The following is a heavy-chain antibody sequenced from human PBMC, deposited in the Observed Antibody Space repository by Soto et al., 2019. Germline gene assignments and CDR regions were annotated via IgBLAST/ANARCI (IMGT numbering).Heavy chain of an antibody. J-gene: IGHJ6*02. CDR2: ISSSSSII. CDR1: GFTFSSYS. V-gene: IGHV3-48*02. Sequence: EVQLLESGGGLVQPGGSLRLSCAASGFTFSSYSMNWVRQAPGKGLEWVSYISSSSSIIYYADSVKGRFTISRDNAKNSLYRQMNSLRDEDTDVYYCARDRDYYSYGMDVWGQGTTVTVSS. CDR3: ARDRDYYSYGMDV.